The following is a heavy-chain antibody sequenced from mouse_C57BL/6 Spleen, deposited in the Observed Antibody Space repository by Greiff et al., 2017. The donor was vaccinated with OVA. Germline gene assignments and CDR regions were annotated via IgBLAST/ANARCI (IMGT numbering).Heavy chain of an antibody. J-gene: IGHJ4*01. CDR2: IDPETGGT. Sequence: QVQLQQSGAELVRPGASVTLSCKASGYTFTDYEMHWVKQTPVHGLEWIGAIDPETGGTAYNQKFKGKAILTADKSSSTAYMELRSLTSEDSAVYYCTRWRGYDGPYYYAMDYWGQGTSVTVSS. V-gene: IGHV1-15*01. CDR3: TRWRGYDGPYYYAMDY. D-gene: IGHD2-3*01. CDR1: GYTFTDYE.